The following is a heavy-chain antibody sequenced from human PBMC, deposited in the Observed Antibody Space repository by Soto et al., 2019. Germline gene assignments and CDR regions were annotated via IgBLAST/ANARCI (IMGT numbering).Heavy chain of an antibody. CDR2: INHSGST. CDR1: GGSFSGYY. Sequence: SETLSLTCAVYGGSFSGYYWSWFRQPPGKGLEWIGEINHSGSTNYNPSLKSRVTISVDTSKNQFSLKLSSVTAADTAVYYCASRGATAIHYWGQGTLVTVSS. D-gene: IGHD2-21*02. CDR3: ASRGATAIHY. V-gene: IGHV4-34*01. J-gene: IGHJ4*02.